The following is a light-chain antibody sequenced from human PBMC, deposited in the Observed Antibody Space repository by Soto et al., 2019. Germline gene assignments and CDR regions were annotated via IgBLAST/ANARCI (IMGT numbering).Light chain of an antibody. CDR3: SSYTRSSARV. CDR2: DVS. CDR1: SSDVGGYNH. Sequence: QSALTQPASVSGSPGQSITISCTGTSSDVGGYNHVSWYQQHPGKAPKLLIYDVSNRPSGISNRFSGSKSGNTASLTISGLQAEDEADYFCSSYTRSSARVFGTGTKVTV. V-gene: IGLV2-14*01. J-gene: IGLJ1*01.